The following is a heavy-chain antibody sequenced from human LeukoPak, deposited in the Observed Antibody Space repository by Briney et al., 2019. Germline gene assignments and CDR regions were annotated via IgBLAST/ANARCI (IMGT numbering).Heavy chain of an antibody. V-gene: IGHV3-30*04. CDR1: GFTFSSDA. J-gene: IGHJ3*02. CDR2: ISYNGSNK. CDR3: ARWAGCDEYGECYDALDI. Sequence: PAESLRLSCAASGFTFSSDAMPWVRQAPGKGLEWVAVISYNGSNKYYANSMKGRFTISRDTSKQTPYMQRNSLRAEEPGVYDCARWAGCDEYGECYDALDIWGQGTMVTVSS. D-gene: IGHD4-17*01.